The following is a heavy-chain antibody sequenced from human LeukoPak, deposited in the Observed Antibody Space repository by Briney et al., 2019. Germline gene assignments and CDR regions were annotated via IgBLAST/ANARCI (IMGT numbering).Heavy chain of an antibody. CDR1: GLTFSSYE. V-gene: IGHV3-48*03. D-gene: IGHD6-19*01. CDR3: ARDLKQWLDDAFDI. Sequence: GGSLRLSCAASGLTFSSYEMNWVRQAPGKGLEWVSYISSSGSTIYYADSVKGRFTISRDNAKNSLYLQMNSLRAEDTAVYYCARDLKQWLDDAFDIWGQGTMVTVSS. CDR2: ISSSGSTI. J-gene: IGHJ3*02.